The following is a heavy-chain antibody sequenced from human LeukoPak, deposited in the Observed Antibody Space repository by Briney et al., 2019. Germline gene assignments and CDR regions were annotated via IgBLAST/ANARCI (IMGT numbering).Heavy chain of an antibody. Sequence: SETLSLTCTVSSGSISSTHFYWGWIRQPPGKGLECIGSIYYSGSTYYNPSLKSRVTISVDTSKNQFSLKLSSVTAADTAVYYCARLRPYSSRFYFDYWGQGTLVTVSS. J-gene: IGHJ4*02. D-gene: IGHD2-2*01. CDR2: IYYSGST. V-gene: IGHV4-39*07. CDR1: SGSISSTHFY. CDR3: ARLRPYSSRFYFDY.